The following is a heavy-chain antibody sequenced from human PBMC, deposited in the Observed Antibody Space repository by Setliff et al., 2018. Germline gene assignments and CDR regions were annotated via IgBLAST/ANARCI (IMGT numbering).Heavy chain of an antibody. CDR2: INYSGIT. J-gene: IGHJ4*02. Sequence: SETLSLTCSVSGDSISSSSYYWGWIRQPPGKGLEWIGSINYSGITYYSPSLKSRVIVSVDTSKNQFSLNLTSVTAADTAVYYCARNTPKLPELGIYGRFDYWGQGILVTVSS. CDR3: ARNTPKLPELGIYGRFDY. D-gene: IGHD7-27*01. CDR1: GDSISSSSYY. V-gene: IGHV4-39*07.